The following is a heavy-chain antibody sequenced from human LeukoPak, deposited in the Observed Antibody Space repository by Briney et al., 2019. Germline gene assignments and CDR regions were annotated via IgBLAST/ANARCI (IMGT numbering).Heavy chain of an antibody. CDR2: INHSGST. V-gene: IGHV4-34*01. J-gene: IGHJ4*02. Sequence: SGTLSLTCAVYGGSFSGYYLSWIRQPPGKGLEWIGEINHSGSTNYKPSPKSLVTISVDTSKNQFSLKLSYVTAADTAVYYCASGRGAGSWYGRDYWGQGTLVIVSS. CDR1: GGSFSGYY. D-gene: IGHD6-13*01. CDR3: ASGRGAGSWYGRDY.